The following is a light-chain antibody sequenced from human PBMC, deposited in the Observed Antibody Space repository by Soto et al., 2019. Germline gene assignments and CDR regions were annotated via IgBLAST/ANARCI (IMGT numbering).Light chain of an antibody. Sequence: IVLTQSAATLSLSPGERATLSCRASRSVSRYLAWYQQKPGQAPRLLIYDASNRATGIPARFSGSGSGTDFTITISSLEPEDFAVYYCQQRSNWPSITFGQGTDWRL. V-gene: IGKV3-11*01. CDR3: QQRSNWPSIT. J-gene: IGKJ5*01. CDR2: DAS. CDR1: RSVSRY.